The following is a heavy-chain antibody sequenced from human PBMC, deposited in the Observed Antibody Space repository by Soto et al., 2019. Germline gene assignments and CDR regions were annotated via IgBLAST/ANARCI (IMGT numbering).Heavy chain of an antibody. CDR2: IYYSGST. V-gene: IGHV4-59*01. CDR3: ARYNWNFFGQFDP. D-gene: IGHD1-7*01. Sequence: KTSETLSLTCTVSGGSIGTYYWSWIRQPPGKGLEWIGYIYYSGSTNYNPSLKSRVTISVDMSKNQFSLKLNSVTAADTALYYCARYNWNFFGQFDPWGQGTLVTVSS. CDR1: GGSIGTYY. J-gene: IGHJ5*02.